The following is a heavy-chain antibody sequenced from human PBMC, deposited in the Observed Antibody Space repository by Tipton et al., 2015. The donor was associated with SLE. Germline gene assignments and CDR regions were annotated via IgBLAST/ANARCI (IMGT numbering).Heavy chain of an antibody. CDR2: IYNTGNT. V-gene: IGHV4-31*03. CDR1: GASISSDVYY. CDR3: ARDGPDTSGYYLDY. D-gene: IGHD3-22*01. Sequence: LSLTCSVSGASISSDVYYWSWIRQLPGKGLEWIGYIYNTGNTYYNPSLKSRVTMSVDTSKNQFSLRVTSVTAADTAVYYCARDGPDTSGYYLDYWGQGILVTVSS. J-gene: IGHJ4*02.